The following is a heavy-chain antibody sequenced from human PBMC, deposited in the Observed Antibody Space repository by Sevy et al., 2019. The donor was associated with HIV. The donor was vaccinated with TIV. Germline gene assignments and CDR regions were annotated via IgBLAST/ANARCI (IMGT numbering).Heavy chain of an antibody. D-gene: IGHD1-20*01. CDR1: GFTFGDYA. J-gene: IGHJ4*02. V-gene: IGHV3-49*03. CDR3: TRVNNWKAPDY. Sequence: GGYLRLSCTASGFTFGDYAMSWFRQAPGKGLEWVGFIRSKAYGGTTEYAASVKGRFTISRDDSKSIAYLQMNSLKTEDTAVYYCTRVNNWKAPDYWGQGTLVTVSS. CDR2: IRSKAYGGTT.